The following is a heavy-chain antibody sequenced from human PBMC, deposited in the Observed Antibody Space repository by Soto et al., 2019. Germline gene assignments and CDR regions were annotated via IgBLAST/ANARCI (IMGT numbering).Heavy chain of an antibody. CDR1: GGSISSSSYY. V-gene: IGHV4-39*01. D-gene: IGHD3-10*01. J-gene: IGHJ5*02. CDR2: IYYSGRT. Sequence: SETLSLTCTVSGGSISSSSYYWGWIRQPPGKGLEWIGSIYYSGRTYYNTSLKNRVNISVDTSKNQITLKLSSMTAADTAVYYCASLLLWFGETEFDPWGQGTLVTVS. CDR3: ASLLLWFGETEFDP.